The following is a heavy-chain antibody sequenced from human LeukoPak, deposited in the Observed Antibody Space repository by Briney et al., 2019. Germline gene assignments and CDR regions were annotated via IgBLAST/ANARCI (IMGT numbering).Heavy chain of an antibody. CDR3: ARDLWVGELKPFWYFDL. CDR1: GDSLSSSTCN. Sequence: PSETLSLTCKVSGDSLSSSTCNWSWIRQPPGKGLEWIGYISQSGNSYFTPSLKSRATISVDRSKNHFSLTLISVTAADTAIYYCARDLWVGELKPFWYFDLWGRGTLVTVSS. V-gene: IGHV4-30-2*01. J-gene: IGHJ2*01. CDR2: ISQSGNS. D-gene: IGHD3-10*01.